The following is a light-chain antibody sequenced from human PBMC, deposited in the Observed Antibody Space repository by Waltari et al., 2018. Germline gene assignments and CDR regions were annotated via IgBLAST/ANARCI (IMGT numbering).Light chain of an antibody. V-gene: IGKV4-1*01. Sequence: DIVMTQSPDSLAVSLGERATINCKSSQSVLYSSNNKNYLAWYQQKQGQPPKRLIYWASTRESGVPHRFSGSGSGTDFTLTISSLEAEDVAVYYCQQYYSTPYTFGQGTKLEIK. CDR3: QQYYSTPYT. CDR2: WAS. J-gene: IGKJ2*01. CDR1: QSVLYSSNNKNY.